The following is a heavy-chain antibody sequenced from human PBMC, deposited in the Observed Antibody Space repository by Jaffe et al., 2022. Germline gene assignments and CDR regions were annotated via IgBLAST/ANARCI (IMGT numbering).Heavy chain of an antibody. J-gene: IGHJ3*02. CDR1: GFTVSSNY. CDR2: IYSGGST. Sequence: EVQLVETGGGLIQPGGSLRLSCAASGFTVSSNYMSWVRQAPGKGLEWVSVIYSGGSTYYADSVKGRFTISRDNSKNTLYLQMNSLRAEDTAVYYCARCSWNDERDAFDIWGQGTMVTVSS. D-gene: IGHD1-1*01. CDR3: ARCSWNDERDAFDI. V-gene: IGHV3-53*02.